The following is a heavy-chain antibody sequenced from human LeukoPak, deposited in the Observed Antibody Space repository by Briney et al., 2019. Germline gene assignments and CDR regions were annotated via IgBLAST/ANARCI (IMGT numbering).Heavy chain of an antibody. Sequence: PGRSLRLSCAASRFTFTDYGMHWVRQPPGKGLEWVALIWYDGSGKYYADSVKGRFTISRDNSKNTLYLQMNSLGAEDTAVYYCARGTLYYYYYGMDVWGQGTTVTVSS. CDR3: ARGTLYYYYYGMDV. CDR2: IWYDGSGK. J-gene: IGHJ6*02. CDR1: RFTFTDYG. V-gene: IGHV3-33*01.